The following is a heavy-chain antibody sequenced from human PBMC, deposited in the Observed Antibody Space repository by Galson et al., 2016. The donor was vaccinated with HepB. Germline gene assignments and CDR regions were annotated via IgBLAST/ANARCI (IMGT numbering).Heavy chain of an antibody. V-gene: IGHV1-18*01. D-gene: IGHD6-13*01. CDR1: GYSFNNHA. CDR3: ARDLAAETTDAFDI. J-gene: IGHJ3*02. CDR2: ISGYNGRA. Sequence: SVKVSCKASGYSFNNHAITWVRQAPGQGLQWMGWISGYNGRAMYAQEFQDRVTLTIDTSTTTASMEVNRLTSDDTAMYYCARDLAAETTDAFDIWGQGTMVTVSS.